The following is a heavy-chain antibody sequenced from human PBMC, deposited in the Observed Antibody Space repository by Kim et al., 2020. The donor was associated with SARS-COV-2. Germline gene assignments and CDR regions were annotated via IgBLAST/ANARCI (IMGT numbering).Heavy chain of an antibody. V-gene: IGHV3-7*01. J-gene: IGHJ5*02. CDR1: GFTFSSYW. CDR2: IKQDGSEK. CDR3: ARTFLGDPDRSNWFDP. D-gene: IGHD3-10*01. Sequence: GGSLRLSCAASGFTFSSYWMSWVRQAPGKGLEWVANIKQDGSEKYYVDSVKGRFTISRDNAKNSLYLQMNSLRAEDTAVYYCARTFLGDPDRSNWFDPWGQGTLVTVSS.